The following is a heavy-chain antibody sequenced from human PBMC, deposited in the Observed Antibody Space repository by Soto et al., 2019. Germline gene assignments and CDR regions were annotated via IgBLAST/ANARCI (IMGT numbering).Heavy chain of an antibody. CDR1: GFTFSSYW. CDR3: ARGGFCWGDYNSYAFDV. J-gene: IGHJ3*01. V-gene: IGHV3-7*01. CDR2: IKPDGSEK. Sequence: EVQLVEYGGDLVQPGGSLRLSCAASGFTFSSYWMNWVRQAPGKGLEWVASIKPDGSEKYYVDSVKGRFTISRDNAQRSLYLQMNRLRGEDAALFYCARGGFCWGDYNSYAFDVWGQGTVVTVSS. D-gene: IGHD3-3*01.